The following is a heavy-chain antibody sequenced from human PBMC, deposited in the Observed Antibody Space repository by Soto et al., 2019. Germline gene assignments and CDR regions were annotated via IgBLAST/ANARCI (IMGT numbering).Heavy chain of an antibody. J-gene: IGHJ5*02. CDR1: GESFSGYY. V-gene: IGHV4-34*09. CDR2: INNSGII. Sequence: SETLSLTCAVYGESFSGYYWTWIRQPPGEGLEWIGEINNSGIIKYNPSLKSRVTISVDTSKNQFSLKLSSVTAADTAVYYCAQVRGVGSWYFDPWGQGTLVTVSS. D-gene: IGHD3-10*01. CDR3: AQVRGVGSWYFDP.